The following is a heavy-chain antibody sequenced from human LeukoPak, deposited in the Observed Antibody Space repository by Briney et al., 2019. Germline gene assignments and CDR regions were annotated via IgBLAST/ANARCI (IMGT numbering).Heavy chain of an antibody. CDR1: GFTFSSYA. CDR2: ISGSGGST. Sequence: GGSLRLSCAASGFTFSSYAMSWVRQAPGKGLEWVSAISGSGGSTYYADSVKGRFTISRDNAKNSLYLQMNSLRAEDTAVYYCARDRDSSGYYYVSLRGFYDAFDIWGQGTMVTVSS. V-gene: IGHV3-23*01. CDR3: ARDRDSSGYYYVSLRGFYDAFDI. D-gene: IGHD3-22*01. J-gene: IGHJ3*02.